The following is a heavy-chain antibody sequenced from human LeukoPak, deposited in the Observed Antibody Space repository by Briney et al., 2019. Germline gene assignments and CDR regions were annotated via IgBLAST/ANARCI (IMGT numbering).Heavy chain of an antibody. CDR3: ARVYSYSSSIWFDP. D-gene: IGHD6-6*01. V-gene: IGHV4-31*03. Sequence: SETLSLTCTVSGGSISSGGFYWTWIRQNSGKVLEWMGYIYYGGSTYYNTSLKSRLTISVDTSKSRFSLKMSSVTAADTAVYYCARVYSYSSSIWFDPWGQGTLVTVSS. J-gene: IGHJ5*02. CDR1: GGSISSGGFY. CDR2: IYYGGST.